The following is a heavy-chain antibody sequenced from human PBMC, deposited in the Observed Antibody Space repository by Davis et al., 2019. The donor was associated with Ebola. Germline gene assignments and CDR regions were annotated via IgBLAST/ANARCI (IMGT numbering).Heavy chain of an antibody. CDR1: GGSISSYY. D-gene: IGHD5-18*01. V-gene: IGHV4-59*01. CDR2: IYYSGST. J-gene: IGHJ6*02. CDR3: ARDRGYLFGMDV. Sequence: MPGGSLRLSCTVSGGSISSYYWSWIRQPPGKGLEWIGYIYYSGSTNYNPSLKSRVTISVATSKNQFSLKLSSVTAADTAVYYCARDRGYLFGMDVWGQGTTVTVSS.